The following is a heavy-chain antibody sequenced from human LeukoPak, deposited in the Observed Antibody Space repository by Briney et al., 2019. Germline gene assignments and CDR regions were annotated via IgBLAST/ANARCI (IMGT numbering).Heavy chain of an antibody. CDR3: ARSLIDYDILTGYYESHYFDY. V-gene: IGHV3-21*01. D-gene: IGHD3-9*01. CDR2: ISSRSSYI. Sequence: GGSLRLSCAASGFTFSSYSMNWVRQAPGKGLEWVSSISSRSSYIYYADSVKGRFTISRDNAKNSLYLQMNSLRAEDTAVYYCARSLIDYDILTGYYESHYFDYWGQGTLVTVSS. CDR1: GFTFSSYS. J-gene: IGHJ4*02.